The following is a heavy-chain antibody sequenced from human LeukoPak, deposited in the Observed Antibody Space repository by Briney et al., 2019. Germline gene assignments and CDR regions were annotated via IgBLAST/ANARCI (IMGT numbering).Heavy chain of an antibody. V-gene: IGHV3-23*01. CDR3: AKEGFSGSFYFDY. J-gene: IGHJ4*02. D-gene: IGHD1-26*01. CDR1: EFTFSSYA. Sequence: GGSLRLSCAASEFTFSSYAMGWVRQAPGKGLEWVSAISGSGGSTYYADSVKGRFTISRDNSKNTLYLQMNSLRAEDTAVYYCAKEGFSGSFYFDYWGQGTLVTVSS. CDR2: ISGSGGST.